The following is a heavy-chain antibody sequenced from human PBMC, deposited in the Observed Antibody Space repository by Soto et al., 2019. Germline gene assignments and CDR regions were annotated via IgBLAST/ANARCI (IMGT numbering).Heavy chain of an antibody. CDR2: IYPGDSNI. CDR3: ARDGYFDL. CDR1: GYSFTSYW. J-gene: IGHJ2*01. V-gene: IGHV5-51*01. Sequence: PGESLKISCKASGYSFTSYWIAWVRQMPGKGLEWMGIIYPGDSNIRYSPSFQGQVTISADKSMSNASLQWSSLKASDTAMYYCARDGYFDLWGRGTLVTVSS.